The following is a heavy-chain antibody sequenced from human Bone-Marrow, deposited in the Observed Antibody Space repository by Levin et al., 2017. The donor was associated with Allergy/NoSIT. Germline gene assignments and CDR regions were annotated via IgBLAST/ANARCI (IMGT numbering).Heavy chain of an antibody. V-gene: IGHV3-33*03. Sequence: GSLRLSCAASGFTFHTFGMHWVRQAPGKGLEWVAVIWYDGSNKYYADSVKGRFTISRDDSKRTLHLQMDTVRAEDTAVYYCARGDISGWSSYSYNLDVWGPGTTVTVSS. J-gene: IGHJ6*02. CDR3: ARGDISGWSSYSYNLDV. CDR1: GFTFHTFG. D-gene: IGHD6-19*01. CDR2: IWYDGSNK.